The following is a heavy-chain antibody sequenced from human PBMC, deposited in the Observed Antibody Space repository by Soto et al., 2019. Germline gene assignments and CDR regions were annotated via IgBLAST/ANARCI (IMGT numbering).Heavy chain of an antibody. J-gene: IGHJ6*02. CDR2: INAYNGNT. Sequence: ASVKVSCTASGYTFTSYGISWVRQAPGQGLEWMGWINAYNGNTKYSQKFQGRVTITRDTSASTAYMELSSLRSEDTAVYYCAIIAARPVGYYYYGMDVWGQGTTVTVSS. V-gene: IGHV1-18*01. D-gene: IGHD6-6*01. CDR3: AIIAARPVGYYYYGMDV. CDR1: GYTFTSYG.